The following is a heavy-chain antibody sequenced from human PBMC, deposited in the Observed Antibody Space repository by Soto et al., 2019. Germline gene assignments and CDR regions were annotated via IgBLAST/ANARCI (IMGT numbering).Heavy chain of an antibody. J-gene: IGHJ6*02. CDR2: IRSKANSYAT. Sequence: EVQLVESGGGLVQPGGSLKLSCAASGFTFSGSAMHWVRQASGKGLEWVGRIRSKANSYATAYAASVKGRFTISRDDSNNTAYLQMNSLKTEDTAVYYCTSSFRSGKKVSYYYYGMDVWGQGTTVTVSS. D-gene: IGHD3-3*01. CDR3: TSSFRSGKKVSYYYYGMDV. CDR1: GFTFSGSA. V-gene: IGHV3-73*02.